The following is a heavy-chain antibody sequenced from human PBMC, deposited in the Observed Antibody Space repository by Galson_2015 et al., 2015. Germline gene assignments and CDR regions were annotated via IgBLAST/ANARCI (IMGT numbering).Heavy chain of an antibody. Sequence: QSGAEVKKPGESLQISCKGSGYTFSNHWIGWVRQMPGKGLEWMGIIYPGDSRSKYSPSFQGLVTISAVKPTSTAYLQWSSLKASDTAMYYCATLRGADPLGFDYWGQGTLVTVSS. V-gene: IGHV5-51*01. D-gene: IGHD3-16*01. CDR1: GYTFSNHW. CDR3: ATLRGADPLGFDY. CDR2: IYPGDSRS. J-gene: IGHJ4*02.